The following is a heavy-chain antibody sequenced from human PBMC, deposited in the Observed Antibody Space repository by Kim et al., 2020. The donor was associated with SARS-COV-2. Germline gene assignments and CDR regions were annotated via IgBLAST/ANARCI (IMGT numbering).Heavy chain of an antibody. V-gene: IGHV3-33*06. CDR3: AKDLGSGSYYFGPYYYYGMDV. Sequence: FTISRDNSKNTLYLQMNSLRAEDTAVYYCAKDLGSGSYYFGPYYYYGMDVWGQGTTVTVSS. J-gene: IGHJ6*02. D-gene: IGHD1-26*01.